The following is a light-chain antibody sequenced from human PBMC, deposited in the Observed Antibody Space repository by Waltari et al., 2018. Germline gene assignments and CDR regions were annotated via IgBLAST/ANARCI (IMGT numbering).Light chain of an antibody. V-gene: IGKV3D-15*01. CDR1: QSVSGN. J-gene: IGKJ5*01. CDR2: GAS. CDR3: QQYYDWRRVT. Sequence: EIVMTQSPATLSVSPGERAPLSCRASQSVSGNLAWYQQKPGQAPRLLIYGASTRATGIPARFSGSASGTEFTLTISSLQSEDSAVYYCQQYYDWRRVTFGQGTRLGIK.